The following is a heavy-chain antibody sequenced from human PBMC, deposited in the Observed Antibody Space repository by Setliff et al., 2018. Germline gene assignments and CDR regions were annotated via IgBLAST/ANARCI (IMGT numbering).Heavy chain of an antibody. CDR1: GYSISSYYY. J-gene: IGHJ3*02. CDR2: MYHSGSN. Sequence: PSETLSLTCAVSGYSISSYYYWGWIRQPPGKGLEWIGSMYHSGSNYYNPSLKSRVTISVDTSKNQFSRKLNYVTAADTAVYYCARALGYCSRTSCYADAFDIWGQGTMVTVSS. V-gene: IGHV4-38-2*01. CDR3: ARALGYCSRTSCYADAFDI. D-gene: IGHD2-2*01.